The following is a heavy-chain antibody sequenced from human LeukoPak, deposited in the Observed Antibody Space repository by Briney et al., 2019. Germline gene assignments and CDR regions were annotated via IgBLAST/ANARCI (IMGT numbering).Heavy chain of an antibody. J-gene: IGHJ4*02. Sequence: SETLSLTCAVYGGSFSGYYWSWIRQPPGKGLEWIGEINHSGSTNYNPSLKSRVTISVDTSKNQFSLKLSSVTAADTAVYYCARGQGGTSPQIDYWGQGTLVTVSS. CDR1: GGSFSGYY. CDR2: INHSGST. CDR3: ARGQGGTSPQIDY. V-gene: IGHV4-34*01. D-gene: IGHD3-16*01.